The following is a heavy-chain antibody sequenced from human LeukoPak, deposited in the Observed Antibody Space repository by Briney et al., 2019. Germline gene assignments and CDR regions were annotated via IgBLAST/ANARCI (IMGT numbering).Heavy chain of an antibody. D-gene: IGHD3-22*01. V-gene: IGHV3-30-3*01. J-gene: IGHJ3*02. Sequence: GRSLRLSCAASGFTFSSYAMHWVRQAPGKGLEWVAVISYDGSNKYYADSVKGRFTISRDNSKNTLYLQMNSLRAEDTAVYYCASEGGSGYYYFNAFDICGQGTMVTVSS. CDR3: ASEGGSGYYYFNAFDI. CDR2: ISYDGSNK. CDR1: GFTFSSYA.